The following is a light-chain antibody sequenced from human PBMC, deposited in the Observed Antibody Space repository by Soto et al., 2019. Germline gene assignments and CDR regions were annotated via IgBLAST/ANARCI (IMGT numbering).Light chain of an antibody. V-gene: IGKV3-20*01. CDR1: QSVSGSY. CDR3: QQYGSLPRT. CDR2: GAS. J-gene: IGKJ1*01. Sequence: EIVLTQSPGTLSLSPGERATLSCMASQSVSGSYLAWYQQKPGQAPRLLTYGASSRATGIPDRFSGSGSGTGFTLTISRLEPEDFAVYYCQQYGSLPRTFGQGTKVDIK.